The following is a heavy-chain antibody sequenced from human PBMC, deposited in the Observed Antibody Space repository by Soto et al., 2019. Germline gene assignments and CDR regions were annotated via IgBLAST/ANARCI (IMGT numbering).Heavy chain of an antibody. D-gene: IGHD1-26*01. CDR1: GFTFSSYW. J-gene: IGHJ4*02. V-gene: IGHV3-7*01. Sequence: GESLKISCAASGFTFSSYWMSWVRQAPGKGLEWVANIKQDGSEKYYVDSVKGRFTISRDNAKNSLYLQMNSLRAEDTAVYYCASRRVVSVIVGASWYFDYWGQGTLVTVSS. CDR2: IKQDGSEK. CDR3: ASRRVVSVIVGASWYFDY.